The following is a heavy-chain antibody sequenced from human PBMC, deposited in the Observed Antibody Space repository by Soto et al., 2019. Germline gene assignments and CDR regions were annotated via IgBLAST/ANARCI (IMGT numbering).Heavy chain of an antibody. J-gene: IGHJ4*02. CDR3: ARGVGGTNFDY. CDR1: GGSISSYY. D-gene: IGHD1-26*01. V-gene: IGHV4-59*01. CDR2: MDYTGST. Sequence: QVQLQESGPGLVKPSETLSLTCTVSGGSISSYYWCWIRQPPGKGLELIGYMDYTGSTNHNPSLKSRVTMSVEAAKNQSSLRLSSVTAADTAVYYCARGVGGTNFDYWGQGNLVTVSS.